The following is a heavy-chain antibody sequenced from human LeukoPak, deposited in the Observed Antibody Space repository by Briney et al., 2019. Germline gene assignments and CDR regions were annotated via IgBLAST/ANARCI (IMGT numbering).Heavy chain of an antibody. CDR2: ISGSGDST. V-gene: IGHV3-23*01. CDR3: VRDLGGRSGH. CDR1: GFTFSSYA. J-gene: IGHJ4*02. D-gene: IGHD1-26*01. Sequence: GGSLRLSCAASGFTFSSYAMSWVRQAPGKGLEWVSAISGSGDSTYSADSVKGRSTIFRDNAKNTLYLQMNSLRAEDTAVYYCVRDLGGRSGHWGQGTLVTVSS.